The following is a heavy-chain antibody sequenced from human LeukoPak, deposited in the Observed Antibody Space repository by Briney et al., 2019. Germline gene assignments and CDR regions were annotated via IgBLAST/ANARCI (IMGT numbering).Heavy chain of an antibody. J-gene: IGHJ4*02. CDR3: ARSSSSLGMY. CDR1: GGSISSTSYY. CDR2: INFSGNT. Sequence: SETLSLTCTVSGGSISSTSYYWGGIRQPPGKGLEWIGSINFSGNTYYNPSLKSRVTISVDTSKNQFSLKVSSVTAADTAVYYCARSSSSLGMYWGQGALVTVSS. V-gene: IGHV4-39*01. D-gene: IGHD1-14*01.